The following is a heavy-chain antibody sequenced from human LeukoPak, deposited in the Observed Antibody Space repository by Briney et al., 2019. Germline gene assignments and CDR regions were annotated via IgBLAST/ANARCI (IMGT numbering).Heavy chain of an antibody. Sequence: GGSLRLSCAVSGFTFSSYAMSWVRQAPGKGLEWVSAISGSGGSTYYADSVKGRFTISRDNSKNTLYLQMNSLRAEDTAVYYCAKVGLAYCGGDCYAYFQHWGQGTLVTVSS. CDR2: ISGSGGST. J-gene: IGHJ1*01. V-gene: IGHV3-23*01. D-gene: IGHD2-21*01. CDR3: AKVGLAYCGGDCYAYFQH. CDR1: GFTFSSYA.